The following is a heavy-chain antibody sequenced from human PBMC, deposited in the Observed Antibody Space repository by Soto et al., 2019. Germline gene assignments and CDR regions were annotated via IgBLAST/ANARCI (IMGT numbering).Heavy chain of an antibody. J-gene: IGHJ4*02. CDR1: GFTFSTYG. CDR3: ATRSYSGYDWGIDY. V-gene: IGHV3-33*01. Sequence: QVRLVESGGGVVQPGRSLRLSCAASGFTFSTYGMHWVRQAPGKGLEWVAVIWYDGSNKYYTDSVKGRFTISRDNSKNTLYLQMNSLRAEDTAVYYCATRSYSGYDWGIDYWGQGTLVTVSS. D-gene: IGHD5-12*01. CDR2: IWYDGSNK.